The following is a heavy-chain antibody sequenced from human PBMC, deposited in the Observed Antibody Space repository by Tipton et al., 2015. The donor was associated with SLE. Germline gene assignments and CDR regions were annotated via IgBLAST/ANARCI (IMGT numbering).Heavy chain of an antibody. CDR3: ARVPTDYGDYHFDY. CDR2: IYYSGST. D-gene: IGHD4-17*01. CDR1: GGSISSGGYY. V-gene: IGHV4-31*03. J-gene: IGHJ4*02. Sequence: TLSLTCTVSGGSISSGGYYWSWIRQHPGKGLEWIGYIYYSGSTYYNPSLKSRVTISVDTSKNQFSLKLSSVTAADTAVYYCARVPTDYGDYHFDYWGQGTLVTVSS.